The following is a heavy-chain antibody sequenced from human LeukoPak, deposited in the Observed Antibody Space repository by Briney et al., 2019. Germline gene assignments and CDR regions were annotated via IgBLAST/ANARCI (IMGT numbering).Heavy chain of an antibody. J-gene: IGHJ4*02. D-gene: IGHD3-10*01. V-gene: IGHV4-4*02. CDR3: ARDSGMVRGTVDY. CDR1: GGSISSSNW. Sequence: PSGTLSLTCAVSGGSISSSNWWSWVRQPPGKGLEWIGEIYHSGSTNYNPSLKSRVTISVDKSKNQFSLKLSSVTAADTAVYYCARDSGMVRGTVDYWGQGTLVTVSS. CDR2: IYHSGST.